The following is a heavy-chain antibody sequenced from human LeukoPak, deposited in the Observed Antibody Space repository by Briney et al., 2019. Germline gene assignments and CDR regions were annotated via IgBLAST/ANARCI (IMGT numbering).Heavy chain of an antibody. V-gene: IGHV1-2*02. Sequence: GASVKVSCKASGYTFTGYYMHWVRQAPGQGLEGMGWINPNSGGTNYAQKFQGRVTMTRDTAISPAYMELSRLRPDATAVYYCAINYGRITIFGVVTPYYYMGVWGKGTTVTVSS. J-gene: IGHJ6*03. D-gene: IGHD3-3*01. CDR3: AINYGRITIFGVVTPYYYMGV. CDR2: INPNSGGT. CDR1: GYTFTGYY.